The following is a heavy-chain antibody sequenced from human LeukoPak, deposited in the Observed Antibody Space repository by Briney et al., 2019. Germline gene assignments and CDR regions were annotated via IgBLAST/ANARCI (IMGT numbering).Heavy chain of an antibody. V-gene: IGHV1-18*01. CDR1: GYIFKNYG. CDR3: AKVISYPGRYHFDY. CDR2: ISVYDGKT. D-gene: IGHD3-9*01. Sequence: ASVKVSCQASGYIFKNYGVTWVRQAPGQGVEWMGGISVYDGKTRSAQKFQGRVTMTADPSTSTAYMELMSLTADDTAMYYCAKVISYPGRYHFDYWGQGTLVTVSS. J-gene: IGHJ4*02.